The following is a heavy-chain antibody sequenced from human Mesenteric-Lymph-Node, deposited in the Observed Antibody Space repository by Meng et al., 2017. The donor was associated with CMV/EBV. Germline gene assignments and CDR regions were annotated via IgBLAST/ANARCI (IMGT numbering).Heavy chain of an antibody. V-gene: IGHV3-30-3*01. CDR3: ARGKTYYYDNSGYSLDDY. CDR1: FRSSE. D-gene: IGHD3-22*01. Sequence: FRSSEMHWFRQAPGKGLEWVAVISYDGSNKYYADSVKGRFLISRDNSENTLSLQMNSLRPEDTAVYYCARGKTYYYDNSGYSLDDYWGQGTLVTVSS. CDR2: ISYDGSNK. J-gene: IGHJ4*02.